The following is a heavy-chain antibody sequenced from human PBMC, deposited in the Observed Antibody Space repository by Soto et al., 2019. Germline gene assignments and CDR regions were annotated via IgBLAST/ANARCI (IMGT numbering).Heavy chain of an antibody. D-gene: IGHD3-3*01. J-gene: IGHJ5*02. CDR2: IYYSGST. Sequence: PSETLSLTCTVSGGSISSGGYYWSWIRQHPGKGLEWIGYIYYSGSTYYNPSLKSRVTISVDTSKNQFSLKLSSVTAADTAVYYCARDLVGSGYYNVGYNWFDPWGQGTLVTVSS. CDR3: ARDLVGSGYYNVGYNWFDP. CDR1: GGSISSGGYY. V-gene: IGHV4-31*03.